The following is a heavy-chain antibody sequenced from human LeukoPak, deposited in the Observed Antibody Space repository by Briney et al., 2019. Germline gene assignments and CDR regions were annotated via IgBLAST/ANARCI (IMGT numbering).Heavy chain of an antibody. D-gene: IGHD3-10*01. CDR2: INPNSGGT. Sequence: GASVKVSCKASGYTFTGYYMHWVRQAPGQGLEWMGWINPNSGGTNYAQKFQGRVTMTEDTSTDTAYMELSSLRSEDTAVYYCATDSGKITMVRGVIIREYYFDYWGQGTLVTVSS. J-gene: IGHJ4*02. V-gene: IGHV1-2*02. CDR3: ATDSGKITMVRGVIIREYYFDY. CDR1: GYTFTGYY.